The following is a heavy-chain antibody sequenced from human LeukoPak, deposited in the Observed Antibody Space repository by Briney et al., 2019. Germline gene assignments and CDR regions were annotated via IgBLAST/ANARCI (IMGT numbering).Heavy chain of an antibody. V-gene: IGHV4-59*01. CDR1: GGSIGTYY. D-gene: IGHD3-3*01. CDR3: AREAMAVGFARFKIFNY. Sequence: SETLSLTCTVSGGSIGTYYWSWIRQSPGKGLEWLGNVYFSGSTNYNPSLKSRVTISVDTSNNQFSLNLTSVPGAETAVYYCAREAMAVGFARFKIFNYWGKGTLVTVSS. CDR2: VYFSGST. J-gene: IGHJ4*02.